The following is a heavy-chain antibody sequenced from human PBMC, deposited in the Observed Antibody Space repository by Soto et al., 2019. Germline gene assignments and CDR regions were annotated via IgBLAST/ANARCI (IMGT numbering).Heavy chain of an antibody. J-gene: IGHJ6*02. Sequence: PGGSLRLSCAASGFTFSSYSMNWVRQAPGKGLEWVSSISSSSSYIYYADSVKGRFTISRDNAKNSLYLQMNSLRAEDTAVYYCARGGVLRAAAGKYEYYYYGMDVRGQGTTVTVSS. V-gene: IGHV3-21*01. CDR1: GFTFSSYS. CDR2: ISSSSSYI. D-gene: IGHD6-13*01. CDR3: ARGGVLRAAAGKYEYYYYGMDV.